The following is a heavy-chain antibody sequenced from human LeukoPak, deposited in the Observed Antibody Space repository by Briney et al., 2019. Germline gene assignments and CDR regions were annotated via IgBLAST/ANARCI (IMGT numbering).Heavy chain of an antibody. Sequence: SETLSLTCAVYGGSFSGYYWSWIRQPPGKGLEWIGEINHSGSTNYNPSLKSRVTISVDTSKNQFSLKLSSVTAADTAVYYCARNKHYYGSGSYYKPYGMDVWGQGTTVTASS. D-gene: IGHD3-10*01. CDR2: INHSGST. V-gene: IGHV4-34*01. CDR3: ARNKHYYGSGSYYKPYGMDV. J-gene: IGHJ6*02. CDR1: GGSFSGYY.